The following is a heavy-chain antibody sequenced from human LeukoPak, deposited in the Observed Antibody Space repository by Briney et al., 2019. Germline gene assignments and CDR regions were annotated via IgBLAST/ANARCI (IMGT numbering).Heavy chain of an antibody. Sequence: SETLSLTCAVYGGSFSAYYWSWIRQPPGKGLEWIGEINHSGSTNYNPSLKSRVTISVDTSKSQFSLKLSSVTAADTAVYYCARGYGDYANTVVDWFDPWGQGTLVTVSS. D-gene: IGHD4-17*01. CDR2: INHSGST. V-gene: IGHV4-34*01. CDR1: GGSFSAYY. CDR3: ARGYGDYANTVVDWFDP. J-gene: IGHJ5*02.